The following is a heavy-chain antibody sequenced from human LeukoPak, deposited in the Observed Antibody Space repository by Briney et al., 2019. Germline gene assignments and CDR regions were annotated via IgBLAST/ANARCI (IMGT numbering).Heavy chain of an antibody. J-gene: IGHJ3*02. D-gene: IGHD4-17*01. CDR2: FDPEDGET. CDR1: GYTLTELS. Sequence: ASVKVSCKVSGYTLTELSMHWVRQAPGKGLEWMGGFDPEDGETIYAQKFQGRVTMTEDTSTDTAYMELSSLRSEDTAVYYWATAYRWDYGDYVELATVDAFDIWGQGTMVTVSS. V-gene: IGHV1-24*01. CDR3: ATAYRWDYGDYVELATVDAFDI.